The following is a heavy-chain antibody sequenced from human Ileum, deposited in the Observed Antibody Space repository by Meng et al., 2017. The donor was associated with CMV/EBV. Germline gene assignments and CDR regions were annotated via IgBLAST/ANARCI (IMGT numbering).Heavy chain of an antibody. CDR2: TFYKSTYYN. CDR3: ATDWDLNY. CDR1: GEPVSRNSFV. Sequence: QVKLHTSGSGPLHPSRTVLLPCAVPGEPVSRNSFVCNWIRQSPSRGLEWVGRTFYKSTYYNDYAVSVKSRIIINADTSNNQLSLQLNSVTPDDTAVYYCATDWDLNYWGQGILVTVSS. J-gene: IGHJ4*02. V-gene: IGHV6-1*01. D-gene: IGHD3-9*01.